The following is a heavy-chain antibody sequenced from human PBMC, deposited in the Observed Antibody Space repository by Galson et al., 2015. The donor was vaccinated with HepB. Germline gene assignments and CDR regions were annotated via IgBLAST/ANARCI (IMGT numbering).Heavy chain of an antibody. CDR2: IKQDGSEK. V-gene: IGHV3-7*03. CDR3: ARLDTAMVNYYYGMDV. J-gene: IGHJ6*02. D-gene: IGHD5-18*01. Sequence: SLRLSCAASGFTFSSYWMGWVRQAPGKGLEWVANIKQDGSEKYYVDSVKGRFTISRDNAKNSLYLQMNSLRAEDTAVYYCARLDTAMVNYYYGMDVWGQGTTVTVSS. CDR1: GFTFSSYW.